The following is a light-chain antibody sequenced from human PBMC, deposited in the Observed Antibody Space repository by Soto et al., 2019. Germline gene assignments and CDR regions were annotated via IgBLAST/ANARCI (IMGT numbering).Light chain of an antibody. CDR2: GAS. Sequence: DIQMTQSPSSLSASVGDRVNVTCRASQTISSYLSWYQQKPGEAPKLLINGASTLQSGVPSRFSGSGSGTEFTLTISSLQPDDFATYYCQQYNSYRAFGQGTKVE. V-gene: IGKV1-39*01. CDR3: QQYNSYRA. J-gene: IGKJ1*01. CDR1: QTISSY.